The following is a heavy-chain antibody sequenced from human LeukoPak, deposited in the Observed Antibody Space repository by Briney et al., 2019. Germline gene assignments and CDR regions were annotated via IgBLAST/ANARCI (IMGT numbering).Heavy chain of an antibody. J-gene: IGHJ5*02. CDR2: ISYTGNT. V-gene: IGHV4-39*01. D-gene: IGHD2-2*01. CDR1: NAFVSGNSYY. CDR3: ARDQQYHRPAGWFDP. Sequence: SETLSLTCAVSNAFVSGNSYYWGWIRQPPGKGLEWIGSISYTGNTYYNASLKSRVTISVDTSKNQFSLKLYSVTAADTAVYFCARDQQYHRPAGWFDPWGRGTLVTVSS.